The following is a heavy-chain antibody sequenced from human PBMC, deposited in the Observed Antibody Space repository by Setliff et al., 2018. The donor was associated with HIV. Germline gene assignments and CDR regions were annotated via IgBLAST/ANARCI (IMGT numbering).Heavy chain of an antibody. D-gene: IGHD3-3*01. J-gene: IGHJ6*02. Sequence: ASVKVSCKASGYTFINYDINWVRQATGQGLEWMGWMNPNSGNTGYSQKFQGRVTMTRNTSTTTVYMELSSLRSEDTAVYYCARAGYNLWSGYNPYYYGMDVWGQGTTVTVSS. CDR1: GYTFINYD. V-gene: IGHV1-8*01. CDR3: ARAGYNLWSGYNPYYYGMDV. CDR2: MNPNSGNT.